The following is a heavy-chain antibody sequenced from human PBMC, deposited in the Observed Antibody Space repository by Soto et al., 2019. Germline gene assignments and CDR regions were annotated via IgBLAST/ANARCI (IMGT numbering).Heavy chain of an antibody. CDR1: GFTFSSYW. CDR2: IKQDGSEK. Sequence: GGSLRLSCAASGFTFSSYWMSWVRQAPGKGLEWVANIKQDGSEKYYVDSVKGRFTISRDNAKNSLYLQMNSLRAEDTAVYYCARVWERDYYYMDVWGKGTTVTVSS. D-gene: IGHD1-26*01. CDR3: ARVWERDYYYMDV. J-gene: IGHJ6*03. V-gene: IGHV3-7*01.